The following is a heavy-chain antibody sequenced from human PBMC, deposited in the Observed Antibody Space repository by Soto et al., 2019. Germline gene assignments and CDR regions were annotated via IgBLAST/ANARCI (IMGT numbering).Heavy chain of an antibody. V-gene: IGHV1-69*13. CDR1: GGTCSIYA. Sequence: SVKVSCKASGGTCSIYAISWVLQAPGQGLEWMGRIIPIFGTANYAQKFQGRVTITADESTSTAYMELSSLRSEDTAVYYCARSQNYDILTGRYWGQGTLVTVSS. CDR3: ARSQNYDILTGRY. D-gene: IGHD3-9*01. CDR2: IIPIFGTA. J-gene: IGHJ4*02.